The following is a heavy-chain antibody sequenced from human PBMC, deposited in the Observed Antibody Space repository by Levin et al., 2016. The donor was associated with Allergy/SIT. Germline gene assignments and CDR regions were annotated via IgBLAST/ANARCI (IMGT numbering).Heavy chain of an antibody. CDR3: ARRRFGEIDYFDY. D-gene: IGHD3-10*01. CDR2: IYPGDSDT. Sequence: VRQMPGKGLEWMGIIYPGDSDTRYSPSFQGQVTISADKSISTAYLQWSSLKASDTAMYYCARRRFGEIDYFDYWGQGTLVTVSS. J-gene: IGHJ4*02. V-gene: IGHV5-51*01.